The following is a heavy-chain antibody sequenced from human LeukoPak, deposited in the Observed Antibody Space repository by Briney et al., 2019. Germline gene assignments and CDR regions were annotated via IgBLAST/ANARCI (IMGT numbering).Heavy chain of an antibody. J-gene: IGHJ4*02. CDR1: GFTFTSYA. Sequence: PGGSLRLSCAASGFTFTSYAMSRVRQAPGKGLEWVLAISGSGGSTYYADSVKGRFTISRDNSKNTLYLQMNSLRAEDTAVYYCAKGPGRYYDSSGYIDYWGQGTLVTVSS. D-gene: IGHD3-22*01. V-gene: IGHV3-23*01. CDR2: ISGSGGST. CDR3: AKGPGRYYDSSGYIDY.